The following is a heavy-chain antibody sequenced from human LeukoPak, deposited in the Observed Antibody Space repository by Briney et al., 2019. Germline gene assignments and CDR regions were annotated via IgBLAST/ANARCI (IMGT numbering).Heavy chain of an antibody. Sequence: SVKVSRKASGGTFSTDGITWVRQAPGQGLEWMGNIIPIFGTIDYAPSFQGRVTITTDESTSTAYMELNSLRSEDTAVYYCARDLGQQLVWGYWGQGTLVTVSS. CDR3: ARDLGQQLVWGY. CDR2: IIPIFGTI. V-gene: IGHV1-69*05. CDR1: GGTFSTDG. D-gene: IGHD6-13*01. J-gene: IGHJ4*02.